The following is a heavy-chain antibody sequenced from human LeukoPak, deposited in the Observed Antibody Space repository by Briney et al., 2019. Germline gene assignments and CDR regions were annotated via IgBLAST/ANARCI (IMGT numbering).Heavy chain of an antibody. V-gene: IGHV1-8*01. D-gene: IGHD3-22*01. Sequence: ASVKVSCKASGYTFTSYDINWVRQATGQGLEWMGWMNPNSGNTGYAQKFQGRVTMTRNTSISTAYMELSSLRSEDTAVYYCARDPTYYYDSSDDYWGQGTLVAVAS. CDR3: ARDPTYYYDSSDDY. J-gene: IGHJ4*02. CDR2: MNPNSGNT. CDR1: GYTFTSYD.